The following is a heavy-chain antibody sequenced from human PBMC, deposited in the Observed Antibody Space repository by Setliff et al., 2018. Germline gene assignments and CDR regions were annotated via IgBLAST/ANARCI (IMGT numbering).Heavy chain of an antibody. CDR2: INAGDGNT. CDR3: ARDPGTYSYDSSAPGGAFDI. Sequence: ASVKVSCKDSGYTFTRYAMHWVRQAPGQRLEWMGWINAGDGNTKYSQKFQDRVTITRATSASTAYMELSSLRSEDTAVYYCARDPGTYSYDSSAPGGAFDIWGQGTMVTVSS. J-gene: IGHJ3*02. D-gene: IGHD3-22*01. V-gene: IGHV1-3*01. CDR1: GYTFTRYA.